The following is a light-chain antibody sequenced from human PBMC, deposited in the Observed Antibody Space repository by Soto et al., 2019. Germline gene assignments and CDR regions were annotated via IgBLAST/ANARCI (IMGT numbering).Light chain of an antibody. J-gene: IGKJ2*01. CDR1: QNINRG. CDR2: DAS. Sequence: DMQMTQSPSTLSSSVGDRVTITCRASQNINRGLAWYQQRPGKAPKLLMYDASTLESGVPSRFSGSGSGTEFTLTISRLQPDDSATYYCQQYNSFFGQGTKLEIK. V-gene: IGKV1-5*01. CDR3: QQYNSF.